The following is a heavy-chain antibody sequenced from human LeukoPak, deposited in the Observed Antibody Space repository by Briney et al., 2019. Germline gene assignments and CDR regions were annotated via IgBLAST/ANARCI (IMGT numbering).Heavy chain of an antibody. Sequence: GASVKVSCKASGYTFTNYGISWVRQAPGQGLEWMGWISAYNGNTNYAQKLQGRVTMTTDTSTSTAYMELRSLRSDDTAVYYCARVGRRIEGGRGPFDPWGQGTLVTVSS. CDR1: GYTFTNYG. V-gene: IGHV1-18*01. CDR3: ARVGRRIEGGRGPFDP. D-gene: IGHD1-1*01. J-gene: IGHJ5*02. CDR2: ISAYNGNT.